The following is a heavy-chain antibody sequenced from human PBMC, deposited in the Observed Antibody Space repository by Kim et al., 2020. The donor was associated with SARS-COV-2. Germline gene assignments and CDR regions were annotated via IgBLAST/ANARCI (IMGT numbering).Heavy chain of an antibody. CDR2: INHSGST. V-gene: IGHV4-34*01. D-gene: IGHD3-10*01. Sequence: SETLSLTCAVYGGSFSGYYWSWIRQPPGKGLEWIGEINHSGSTNYNPSLKSRVTISVDTSKNQFSLKLSSVTAADTAVYYCARGRVAEPPAHYGSWSCLDYWGQGTLVTVSS. CDR1: GGSFSGYY. J-gene: IGHJ4*02. CDR3: ARGRVAEPPAHYGSWSCLDY.